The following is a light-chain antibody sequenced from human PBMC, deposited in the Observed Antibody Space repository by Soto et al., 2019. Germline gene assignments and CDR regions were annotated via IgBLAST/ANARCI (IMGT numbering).Light chain of an antibody. V-gene: IGKV3-20*01. CDR1: QSISNK. CDR2: GAS. CDR3: QQYGSSWT. J-gene: IGKJ1*01. Sequence: EMVVTQSPATLSVSPGERATLSCRASQSISNKLAWYQQRPGQAPRLLIYGASSRATGIPDRFSGSGSGTDFTLTISRLEPEDFAVYYCQQYGSSWTFGQGTKVEIK.